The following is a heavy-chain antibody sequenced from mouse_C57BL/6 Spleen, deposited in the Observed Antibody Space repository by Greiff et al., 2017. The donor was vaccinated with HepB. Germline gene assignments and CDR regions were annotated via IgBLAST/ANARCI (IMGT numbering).Heavy chain of an antibody. Sequence: VQLQQSGAELVKPGASVKLSCKASGYTFTSYWMHWVKQRPGRGLEWIGRIDPNSGGTKYNEKFKSKATLTVDKPSSTAYMQLSSRTSEDSAVYYCARYYYGSSYWYFDVWGTGTTVTVSS. CDR3: ARYYYGSSYWYFDV. CDR1: GYTFTSYW. J-gene: IGHJ1*03. V-gene: IGHV1-72*01. CDR2: IDPNSGGT. D-gene: IGHD1-1*01.